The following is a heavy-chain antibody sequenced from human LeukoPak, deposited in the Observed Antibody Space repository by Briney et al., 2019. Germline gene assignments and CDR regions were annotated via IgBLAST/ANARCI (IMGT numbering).Heavy chain of an antibody. D-gene: IGHD6-13*01. CDR1: GFTFEDYG. J-gene: IGHJ4*02. V-gene: IGHV3-20*04. CDR2: INWSGRST. CDR3: ARALYSNSWYYFEY. Sequence: PGGSLRLSCTASGFTFEDYGMSWGRQAPGKGLEWVSGINWSGRSTGYADSVKGQFTISRDNAKNSLYLQMHSLRAEDTAFYYCARALYSNSWYYFEYWGQGILVTVSS.